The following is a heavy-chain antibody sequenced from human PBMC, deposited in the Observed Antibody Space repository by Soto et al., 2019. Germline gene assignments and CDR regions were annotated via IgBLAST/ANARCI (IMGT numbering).Heavy chain of an antibody. J-gene: IGHJ6*02. V-gene: IGHV1-8*01. D-gene: IGHD3-3*01. Sequence: GASVKVSCKASGYTFTSYDINWVRQATGQGLEWMGWMNPNSGNTGYAQKFQGRVTMTRNTSISTAYMELSSLRSEDTAVYYCARGGTFWSGSKGCYGMDVWGQGXTVTVYS. CDR2: MNPNSGNT. CDR3: ARGGTFWSGSKGCYGMDV. CDR1: GYTFTSYD.